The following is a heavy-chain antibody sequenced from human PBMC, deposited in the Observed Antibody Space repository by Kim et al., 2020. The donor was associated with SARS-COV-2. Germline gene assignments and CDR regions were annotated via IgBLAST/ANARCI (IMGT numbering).Heavy chain of an antibody. CDR3: ARSPLYCSGGSCYRYFDY. D-gene: IGHD2-15*01. V-gene: IGHV4-31*02. Sequence: KSRVTMSVDTSKNQFSLKLSSVTAADTAVYYCARSPLYCSGGSCYRYFDYWGQGTLVTVSS. J-gene: IGHJ4*02.